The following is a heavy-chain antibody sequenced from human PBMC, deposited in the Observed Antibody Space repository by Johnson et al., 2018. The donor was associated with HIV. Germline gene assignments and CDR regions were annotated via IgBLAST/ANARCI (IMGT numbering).Heavy chain of an antibody. D-gene: IGHD3-16*01. Sequence: QEQLVESGGGVVQPGRSLRLSCAASGFTFSSYAMHWVRQAPGKGLEWVAVISYDGSNKYYADSVKGRFTISRDNSKNTLYLQMNSLRAEDTAVDYCARERRAGGKGACDIWGQGKMVTVSS. CDR1: GFTFSSYA. V-gene: IGHV3-30-3*01. J-gene: IGHJ3*02. CDR2: ISYDGSNK. CDR3: ARERRAGGKGACDI.